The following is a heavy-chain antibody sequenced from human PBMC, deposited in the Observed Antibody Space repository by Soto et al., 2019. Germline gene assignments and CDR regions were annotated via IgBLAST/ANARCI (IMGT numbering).Heavy chain of an antibody. CDR3: AATRLGDHERDLWFGELLYTYYYYMDV. CDR1: GFTFTSSA. V-gene: IGHV1-58*02. CDR2: IVVGSGNT. Sequence: ASVKVSCKASGFTFTSSAMQWVRQARGQRLEWIGWIVVGSGNTNYAQKFQERVTITRDMSTSTAYMELSSLRSEDTAVYYCAATRLGDHERDLWFGELLYTYYYYMDVWGKGTTVTVSS. J-gene: IGHJ6*03. D-gene: IGHD3-10*01.